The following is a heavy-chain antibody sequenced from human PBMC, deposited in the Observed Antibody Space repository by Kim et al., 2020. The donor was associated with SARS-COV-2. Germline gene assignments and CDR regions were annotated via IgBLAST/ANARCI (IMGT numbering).Heavy chain of an antibody. Sequence: SETLSLTCTVSGGSISSSSYYWGWIRQPPGKGLEWIGSIYYRGSTYYNPSLKSRVTISVDTSKNQFSLTLSSVTAADTAVYYCARDRGTWFPTYYFDYWGQGTQVTVSS. J-gene: IGHJ4*02. D-gene: IGHD3-10*01. CDR3: ARDRGTWFPTYYFDY. V-gene: IGHV4-39*07. CDR2: IYYRGST. CDR1: GGSISSSSYY.